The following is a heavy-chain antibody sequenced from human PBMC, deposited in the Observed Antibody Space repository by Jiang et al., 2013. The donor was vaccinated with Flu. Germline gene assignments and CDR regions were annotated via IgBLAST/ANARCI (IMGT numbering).Heavy chain of an antibody. CDR3: ARWESLRSTWSNNY. CDR1: GGSFNNYY. V-gene: IGHV4-34*01. J-gene: IGHJ4*02. CDR2: VSHSGIT. D-gene: IGHD2-2*01. Sequence: ARLLKPSETLSLTCAVSGGSFNNYYWSWIRQTPGKGLEWIGEVSHSGITNYNPSLTSRVTMSVDPSKTQFSLSLKSVTAADTAVYYCARWESLRSTWSNNYWGQGTLVTVSS.